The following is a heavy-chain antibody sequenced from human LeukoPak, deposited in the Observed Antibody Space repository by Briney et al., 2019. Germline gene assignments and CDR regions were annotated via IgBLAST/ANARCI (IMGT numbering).Heavy chain of an antibody. D-gene: IGHD6-13*01. CDR2: IWYDGSNK. J-gene: IGHJ4*02. CDR1: GFTFSSYG. Sequence: GGSLRLSCAASGFTFSSYGRHWVRQAPGKGLEWVAVIWYDGSNKYYADSVKGRFTISRDNSKNTLYLQMNSLRAEDTAVYYCARDPLAGSWYYFDYWGQGTLVTVSS. V-gene: IGHV3-33*01. CDR3: ARDPLAGSWYYFDY.